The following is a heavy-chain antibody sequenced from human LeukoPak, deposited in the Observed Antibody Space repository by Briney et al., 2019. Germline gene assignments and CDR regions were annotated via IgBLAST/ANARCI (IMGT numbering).Heavy chain of an antibody. Sequence: PSETLSLTCTVSGGSFSSHYWSWVRHPPGQGLEWIGYINYSGTTNYNPSLKSRVTLSVDTSKNQFSLRLTSVTAADTAVYYCARGPEGSGSYIFDYWGQGTLVTVSS. CDR2: INYSGTT. J-gene: IGHJ4*02. CDR3: ARGPEGSGSYIFDY. V-gene: IGHV4-59*11. D-gene: IGHD3-10*01. CDR1: GGSFSSHY.